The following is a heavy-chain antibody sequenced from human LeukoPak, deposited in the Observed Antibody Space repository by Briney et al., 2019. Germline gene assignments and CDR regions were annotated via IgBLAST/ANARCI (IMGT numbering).Heavy chain of an antibody. Sequence: GGSLRLSCAASGFTFDVYAMHSVRPAPGESVEWVSGISWSSGSIGYADSVKGRFTISRDNAKNSLNLQMNSLRAEDTALYYCAKDLGDSPPPPYYYYGMDVWGQGTTVTVSS. CDR1: GFTFDVYA. CDR2: ISWSSGSI. CDR3: AKDLGDSPPPPYYYYGMDV. V-gene: IGHV3-9*01. J-gene: IGHJ6*02. D-gene: IGHD3-10*01.